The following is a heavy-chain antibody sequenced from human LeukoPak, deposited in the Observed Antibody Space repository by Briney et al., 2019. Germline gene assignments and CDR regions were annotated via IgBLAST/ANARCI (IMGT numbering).Heavy chain of an antibody. Sequence: ASVKVSCKASGGTFSSYAISWVRQAPGQGLEWMGRIIPILGIANYAQKFQGRVTITADKSTSTAYMELSSLRSEDTAVYYCARLDRDGPLRDWFDPWGQGTLVTVSS. CDR2: IIPILGIA. J-gene: IGHJ5*02. D-gene: IGHD5-24*01. CDR3: ARLDRDGPLRDWFDP. CDR1: GGTFSSYA. V-gene: IGHV1-69*04.